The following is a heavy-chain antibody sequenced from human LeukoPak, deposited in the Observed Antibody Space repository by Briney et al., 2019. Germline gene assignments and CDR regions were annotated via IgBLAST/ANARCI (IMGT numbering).Heavy chain of an antibody. CDR1: GYTFTTYY. Sequence: ALVKVSFKASGYTFTTYYMDWVRQAPGQGLEWMGITKHSGGSTSYAQKFQDRVAMTRDTSRSTVYMELSSLTSEDTAVYYCARDGVTDGMNVWGQGTTVTVSS. V-gene: IGHV1-46*01. CDR2: TKHSGGST. D-gene: IGHD5-18*01. CDR3: ARDGVTDGMNV. J-gene: IGHJ6*02.